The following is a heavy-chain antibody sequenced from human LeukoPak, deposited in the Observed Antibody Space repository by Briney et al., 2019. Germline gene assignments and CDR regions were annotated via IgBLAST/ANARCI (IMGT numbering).Heavy chain of an antibody. CDR3: TRLDDYADYGRFDC. V-gene: IGHV4-39*01. Sequence: SETLSLTCTVSGGSVSTSSSINQWGWIRQSPGQGLEWIGNVFYSGSTFYNPSLKSRVTISVDTSKNQFSLHLRSVTAADTAVYFCTRLDDYADYGRFDCWGQGALVTVSS. CDR1: GGSVSTSSSINQ. J-gene: IGHJ4*02. CDR2: VFYSGST. D-gene: IGHD4-17*01.